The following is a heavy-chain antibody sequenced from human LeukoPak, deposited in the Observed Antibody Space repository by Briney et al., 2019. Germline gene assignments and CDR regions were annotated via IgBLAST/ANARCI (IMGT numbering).Heavy chain of an antibody. CDR2: ISSNGGST. Sequence: GGSLRLSCSASGFTFSSSAMHWVRQAPGKGLEYVSAISSNGGSTYYADSVKGRFTISRDNSKNTLYLQMSSLRAVDPAVYYWVKDCVNVVATRALWAYFDYWGQGTLVTVSS. D-gene: IGHD5-12*01. CDR1: GFTFSSSA. CDR3: VKDCVNVVATRALWAYFDY. V-gene: IGHV3-64D*09. J-gene: IGHJ4*02.